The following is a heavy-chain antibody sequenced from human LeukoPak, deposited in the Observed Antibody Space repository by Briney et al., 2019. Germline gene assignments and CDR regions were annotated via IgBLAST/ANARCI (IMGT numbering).Heavy chain of an antibody. CDR2: INPSGGST. CDR1: GYTFTSYF. J-gene: IGHJ3*02. Sequence: ASVKVSCKASGYTFTSYFMHWVRQAPGQGLGWMGIINPSGGSTSYAQKFQGRVTMTRDTSTSTVYMELSSLRSEDTAVYYCARVKAYYYDSSLDAFDIWGQGTMVTVSS. V-gene: IGHV1-46*01. D-gene: IGHD3-22*01. CDR3: ARVKAYYYDSSLDAFDI.